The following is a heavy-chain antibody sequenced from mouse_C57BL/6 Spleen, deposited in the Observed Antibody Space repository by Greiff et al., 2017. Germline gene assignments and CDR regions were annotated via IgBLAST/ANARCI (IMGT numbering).Heavy chain of an antibody. D-gene: IGHD1-1*01. Sequence: VQLQQSGPELVKPGASVKISCKASGYAFSSSWMNWVKQRPGKGLEWIGRIYPGDGDTNYNGKFKGQATLTADKSSSTAYMQLSRLTSEDSAVYVCARSRYYHGSSVYAMGCWGQGTTVNVLS. CDR2: IYPGDGDT. J-gene: IGHJ4*01. V-gene: IGHV1-82*01. CDR1: GYAFSSSW. CDR3: ARSRYYHGSSVYAMGC.